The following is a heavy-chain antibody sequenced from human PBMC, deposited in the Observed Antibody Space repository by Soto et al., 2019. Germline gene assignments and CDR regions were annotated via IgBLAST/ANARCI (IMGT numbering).Heavy chain of an antibody. V-gene: IGHV3-73*02. CDR2: IRTKANSYAT. CDR3: TRHVSGDYDPPFDY. D-gene: IGHD4-17*01. Sequence: EVHLVESGGGLVQPGGSLKLSCAASGFTFSGSTMHWVRQVSGKGLEWVGRIRTKANSYATEYAVSVKGRFTISRDDSKNMAYLQMNSLKTEDTAVYYCTRHVSGDYDPPFDYWGQGTLVTVSS. CDR1: GFTFSGST. J-gene: IGHJ4*02.